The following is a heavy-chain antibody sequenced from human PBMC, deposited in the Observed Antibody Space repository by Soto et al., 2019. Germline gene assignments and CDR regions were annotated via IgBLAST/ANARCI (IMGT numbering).Heavy chain of an antibody. CDR2: IYYSGST. D-gene: IGHD3-22*01. V-gene: IGHV4-61*08. CDR3: ARVSSSYYDSSGYYLDY. J-gene: IGHJ4*02. Sequence: PSETLCRTCTVSGGSIGSGGCYWSCIRQTPRKGLEWIGYIYYSGSTNYNPSLKSRVTISVDTSKNQFSLKLSSVTAADTAVYYCARVSSSYYDSSGYYLDYWGQGTLVTVSS. CDR1: GGSIGSGGCY.